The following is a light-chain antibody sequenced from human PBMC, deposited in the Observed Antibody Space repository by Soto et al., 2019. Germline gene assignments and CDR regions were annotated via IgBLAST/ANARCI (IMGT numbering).Light chain of an antibody. V-gene: IGKV1-5*01. CDR3: QQYRTYPWT. CDR1: QSLNSW. CDR2: DAS. Sequence: DIQMTQSPSTLSASVGDRVTITCRASQSLNSWLAWYQQKPGQAPNLLIYDASVLQSGVPSRFSGSESGTEFTVTISSLQPADFATYYCQQYRTYPWTFGQGTKVEIK. J-gene: IGKJ1*01.